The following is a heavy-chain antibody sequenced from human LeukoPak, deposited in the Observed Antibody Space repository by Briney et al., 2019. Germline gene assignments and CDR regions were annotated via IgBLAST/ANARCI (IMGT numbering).Heavy chain of an antibody. V-gene: IGHV3-23*01. CDR1: GFTFSSYA. Sequence: GGSLRLSCAASGFTFSSYAMSWVRQAPGKGLEWVSAISGSGGSTYYADSVKGRFTSSRDNSKTPLYLQMNSLRSEDTAVYYCAKDLGYFDWLPTPIYYWGQGNLVTVSS. J-gene: IGHJ4*02. CDR3: AKDLGYFDWLPTPIYY. CDR2: ISGSGGST. D-gene: IGHD3-9*01.